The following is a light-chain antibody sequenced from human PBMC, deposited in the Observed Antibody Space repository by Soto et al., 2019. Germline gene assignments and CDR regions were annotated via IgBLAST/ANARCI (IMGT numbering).Light chain of an antibody. J-gene: IGKJ4*01. CDR1: QVITNW. Sequence: DIQMSQSPSSVSASVGDRVTITCRASQVITNWLAWYQQKPGKAPKLLIYAASGLPSGVPSRFSGSGSGTDFTLTISSLQPEDFATYYCQQANSFPFTFGGGTKVDIK. CDR3: QQANSFPFT. V-gene: IGKV1-12*01. CDR2: AAS.